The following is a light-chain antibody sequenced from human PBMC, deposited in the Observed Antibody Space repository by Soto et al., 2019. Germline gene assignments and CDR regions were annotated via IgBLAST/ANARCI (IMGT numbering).Light chain of an antibody. CDR1: QTITRW. CDR2: DAS. J-gene: IGKJ1*01. V-gene: IGKV1-5*01. Sequence: DTQMTQSPSTLSASVGDRVTIACRANQTITRWLAWYQQKPGKAPKLLIFDASTLESGVPSRFSGSGYGTEFTLTISSLQPEDFATYYCQQYHTFWTFGQGTTVEVK. CDR3: QQYHTFWT.